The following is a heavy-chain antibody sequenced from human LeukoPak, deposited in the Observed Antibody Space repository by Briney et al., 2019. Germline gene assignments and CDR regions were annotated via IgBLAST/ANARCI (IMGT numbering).Heavy chain of an antibody. CDR3: ARNGGNSDFDY. V-gene: IGHV4-4*02. Sequence: SGTLSLTCAVSGGSVRSSNWWTWVRQPPGKGLEWIGEIYGSGSTNYNPSLKSRVTISVDKSKNQFSLKLNSLTAADTAVYYCARNGGNSDFDYWGQGILVTVSS. J-gene: IGHJ4*02. D-gene: IGHD4-23*01. CDR2: IYGSGST. CDR1: GGSVRSSNW.